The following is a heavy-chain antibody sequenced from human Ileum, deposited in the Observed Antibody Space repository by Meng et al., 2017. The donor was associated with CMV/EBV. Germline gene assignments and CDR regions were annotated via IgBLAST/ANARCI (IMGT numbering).Heavy chain of an antibody. CDR2: ISSSGSTI. Sequence: GGSLRLSCAASGFTFSSYSMNWVRQAPGKGLEWVSSISSSGSTIYYADSVKGRFTISRDNAKNSLYLQMNSLRAEDTAVYYCARGIYYYGMDVWGQGTTVTVSS. J-gene: IGHJ6*02. V-gene: IGHV3-21*04. CDR1: GFTFSSYS. CDR3: ARGIYYYGMDV.